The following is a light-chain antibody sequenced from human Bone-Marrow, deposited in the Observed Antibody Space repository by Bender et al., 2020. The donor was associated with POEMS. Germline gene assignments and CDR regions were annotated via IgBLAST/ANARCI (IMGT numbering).Light chain of an antibody. V-gene: IGLV1-47*01. Sequence: QSVLTQSPSASGTPGQRVTISCSGSRSNIGYHYVHWYQQLPGTAPKLLIYKNYQRPSGVPDRFSGSKSGSSASLAITGLRSEDEAFYYCVTKDDSLDIWVFGGGTKLTVL. CDR3: VTKDDSLDIWV. CDR1: RSNIGYHY. CDR2: KNY. J-gene: IGLJ3*02.